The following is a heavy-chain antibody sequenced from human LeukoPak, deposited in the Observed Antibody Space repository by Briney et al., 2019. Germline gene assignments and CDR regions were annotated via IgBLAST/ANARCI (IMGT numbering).Heavy chain of an antibody. J-gene: IGHJ6*02. CDR3: GRGGVLTDYGMDV. V-gene: IGHV4-30-2*06. D-gene: IGHD3-16*01. CDR1: GGSINNGRYS. Sequence: SQTLSLTCAVSGGSINNGRYSLSWIRQSPGKGLEWIGNIYESGSTYYNPSLKSRVIISVDRSKNEFSLTVSSVTAADTAVYYCGRGGVLTDYGMDVWGQGTSVTVSS. CDR2: IYESGST.